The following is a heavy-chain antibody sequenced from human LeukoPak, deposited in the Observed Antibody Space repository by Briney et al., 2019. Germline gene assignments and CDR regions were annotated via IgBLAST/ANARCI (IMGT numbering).Heavy chain of an antibody. CDR2: IYYSGST. D-gene: IGHD4-17*01. CDR3: ARGLTVTDNCFDY. J-gene: IGHJ4*02. Sequence: PSETLSLTCTVSGGSISSYYWSWIRQPPGKGLEWIGYIYYSGSTNYNPSLKSRVTISVDTSKNQFSLKLSSVTAADTAVYYCARGLTVTDNCFDYWGQGTLVTVSS. CDR1: GGSISSYY. V-gene: IGHV4-59*01.